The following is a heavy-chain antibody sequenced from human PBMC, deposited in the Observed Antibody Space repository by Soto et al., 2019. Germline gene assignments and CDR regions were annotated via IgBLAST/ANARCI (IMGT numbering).Heavy chain of an antibody. CDR1: GGSFSGYI. CDR2: INHSGST. D-gene: IGHD1-26*01. Sequence: QVQLQQWGAGLLKPSETLSLTCAVYGGSFSGYIWSWIRQPPGKGLQWIGQINHSGSTNYNPSLKSPVTISLHPSHSQFSLELSSVTAADTAVYYCARGLMSGSYYSGGWYYFDYWGQGTLVTVSS. V-gene: IGHV4-34*01. CDR3: ARGLMSGSYYSGGWYYFDY. J-gene: IGHJ4*02.